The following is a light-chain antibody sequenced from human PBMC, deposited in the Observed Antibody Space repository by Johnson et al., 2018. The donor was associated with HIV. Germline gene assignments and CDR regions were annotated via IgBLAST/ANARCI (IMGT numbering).Light chain of an antibody. CDR3: GTWDSSLSVYV. Sequence: HSVLTQPPSVSAAPGQKVTISCSGSSSNSGNNYVSWYQQLPGTAPKLLIYENNKRPSGIPDRFSGSKSGTSATLGITGLQTGDEADYYCGTWDSSLSVYVFGTGTKVTFL. CDR1: SSNSGNNY. CDR2: ENN. V-gene: IGLV1-51*02. J-gene: IGLJ1*01.